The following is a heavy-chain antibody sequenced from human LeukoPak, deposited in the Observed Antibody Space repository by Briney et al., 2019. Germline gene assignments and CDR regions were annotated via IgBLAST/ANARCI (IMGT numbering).Heavy chain of an antibody. V-gene: IGHV4-59*01. D-gene: IGHD6-13*01. J-gene: IGHJ2*01. CDR3: ARTYGSSGLGYFDL. Sequence: PSETLSLTCTVSGGSISSYYWSWIRQPPGKGLEWIGYIYYSGSTNYSPSLKSRLTISVDTSKNQSSLKLSSVTAADTAVYYCARTYGSSGLGYFDLWGRGTLVTV. CDR1: GGSISSYY. CDR2: IYYSGST.